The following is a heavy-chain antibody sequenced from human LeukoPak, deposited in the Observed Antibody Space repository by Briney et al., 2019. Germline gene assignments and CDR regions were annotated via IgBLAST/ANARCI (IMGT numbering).Heavy chain of an antibody. D-gene: IGHD3-16*01. J-gene: IGHJ4*02. Sequence: GGSLRLSCAASGFTFSTYAMSWVRQAPGEGLEWVSIISDGGGSTYYADSVKGRFTISRDNSKNTLYLQMNSLRAEDTAVYYCAKGGTYRDYFDYWGQGTLVTVSS. V-gene: IGHV3-23*01. CDR2: ISDGGGST. CDR3: AKGGTYRDYFDY. CDR1: GFTFSTYA.